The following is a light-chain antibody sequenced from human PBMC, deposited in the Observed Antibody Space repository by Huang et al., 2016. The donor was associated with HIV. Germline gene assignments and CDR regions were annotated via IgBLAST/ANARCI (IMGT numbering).Light chain of an antibody. Sequence: IQLTQSPSSLSASVGDRVTITCRASQGISSYLAWYQQKPGKAPKLLIYAAATLQSGVPSRFSGSGSATDVTLTISSLQPDDFATYYCQQLNSYPEGFTFGPGTKVDIK. CDR1: QGISSY. V-gene: IGKV1-9*01. CDR3: QQLNSYPEGFT. CDR2: AAA. J-gene: IGKJ3*01.